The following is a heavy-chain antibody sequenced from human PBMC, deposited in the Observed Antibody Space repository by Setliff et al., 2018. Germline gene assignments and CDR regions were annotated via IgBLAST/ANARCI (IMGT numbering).Heavy chain of an antibody. D-gene: IGHD1-1*01. Sequence: TSETLSLTCTVSGDSISNDYWWSWVRQSPGRELEWIGEINQSGTTNYNPPLRSRFTISVDNSRNQFSLNLNSVTVADTAVYFCARGARTGHLDSWGQGTLVTVSS. CDR3: ARGARTGHLDS. V-gene: IGHV4-4*02. CDR2: INQSGTT. J-gene: IGHJ4*02. CDR1: GDSISNDYW.